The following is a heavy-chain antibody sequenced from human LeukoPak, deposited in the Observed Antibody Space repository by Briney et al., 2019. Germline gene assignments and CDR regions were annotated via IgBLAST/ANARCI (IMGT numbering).Heavy chain of an antibody. D-gene: IGHD5-12*01. V-gene: IGHV3-23*01. Sequence: GGSLRLSCAASGFAFSNYAMSWVRQAPGKGLEWASAISGSGGSTCYADSVKGRFTISRDSSKNTLYLQMNSLRAEDTAVYYCAKSGSCYDFTRLPDYWGQGTLVTVSS. CDR1: GFAFSNYA. CDR3: AKSGSCYDFTRLPDY. J-gene: IGHJ4*02. CDR2: ISGSGGST.